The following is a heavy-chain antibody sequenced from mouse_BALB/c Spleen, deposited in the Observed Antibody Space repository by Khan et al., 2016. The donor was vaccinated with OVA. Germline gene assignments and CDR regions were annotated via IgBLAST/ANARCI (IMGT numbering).Heavy chain of an antibody. CDR1: GFTFSSFV. V-gene: IGHV5-9-1*01. Sequence: EVELVESGGGLVKPGGSLKLSCAASGFTFSSFVMSWVRQTPETRLEWVATLSSAGTYTYYPDSVQGRFTISRDNAKNTLYLQMNSLRSEDTAMYYCANGNYGWFAYWGQGTLVTVSA. J-gene: IGHJ3*01. CDR2: LSSAGTYT. D-gene: IGHD1-1*01. CDR3: ANGNYGWFAY.